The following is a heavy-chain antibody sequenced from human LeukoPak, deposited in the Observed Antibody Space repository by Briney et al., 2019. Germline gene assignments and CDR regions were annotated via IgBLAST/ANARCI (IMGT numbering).Heavy chain of an antibody. V-gene: IGHV4-4*07. CDR1: GGSISSYY. D-gene: IGHD4-17*01. CDR3: ARDARYGDLDY. J-gene: IGHJ4*02. CDR2: IYTSGST. Sequence: SETLSLTCTVSGGSISSYYWSWIRQPAEKGLEWIGRIYTSGSTNYNPSLKSRVTMSVDTSKNQFSLKLSSATAADTAVYYCARDARYGDLDYWGQGTLVTVSS.